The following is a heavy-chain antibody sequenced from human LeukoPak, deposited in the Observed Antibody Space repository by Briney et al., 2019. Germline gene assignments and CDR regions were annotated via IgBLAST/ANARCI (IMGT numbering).Heavy chain of an antibody. CDR3: ARAPRSWGFDY. CDR1: GGTFISYA. CDR2: IIPIFGTA. J-gene: IGHJ4*02. Sequence: GASVKVCCKASGGTFISYAISRVRQAPGQGLEWMGGIIPIFGTANYAQKFQGRVTITADESTSTAYMELSSLRSEDTAVYYCARAPRSWGFDYWGQGTLVTVSS. D-gene: IGHD7-27*01. V-gene: IGHV1-69*13.